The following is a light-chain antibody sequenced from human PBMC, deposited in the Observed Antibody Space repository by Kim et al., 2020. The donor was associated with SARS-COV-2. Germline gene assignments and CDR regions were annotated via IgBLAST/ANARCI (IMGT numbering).Light chain of an antibody. CDR3: QQYYSSPGFT. CDR2: WAS. Sequence: DIVMTQSPDSLAVSLGERATINCKSSQSVFYSSNNKNYLAWYQHKPGQPPKLLIYWASTRESGVPDRFSGSGSGTDFTLTISSLQAEDVAVYYCQQYYSSPGFTFGPGTKVDLK. CDR1: QSVFYSSNNKNY. V-gene: IGKV4-1*01. J-gene: IGKJ3*01.